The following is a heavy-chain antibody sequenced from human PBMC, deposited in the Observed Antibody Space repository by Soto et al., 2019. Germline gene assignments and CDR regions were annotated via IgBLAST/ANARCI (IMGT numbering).Heavy chain of an antibody. CDR3: ARDRGYTYGFDY. D-gene: IGHD5-18*01. V-gene: IGHV3-48*02. Sequence: EVQLVESGGGLVQPGGSLRLSCAASGLTFTSYGMNWVRQAPGKGLEWVSFISSSSSTLYYTDSVKGRFTISRDNAKNSLYLQMNSLRDEDPAVYYCARDRGYTYGFDYWGQGTLVTVSS. CDR2: ISSSSSTL. CDR1: GLTFTSYG. J-gene: IGHJ4*02.